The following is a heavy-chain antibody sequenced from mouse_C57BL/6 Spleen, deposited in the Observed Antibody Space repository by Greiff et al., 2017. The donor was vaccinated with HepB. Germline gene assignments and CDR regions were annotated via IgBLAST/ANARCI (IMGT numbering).Heavy chain of an antibody. D-gene: IGHD1-1*01. V-gene: IGHV2-2*01. J-gene: IGHJ4*01. CDR1: GFSLTSYG. Sequence: QVQLKESGPGLVQPSQRLSITCTVSGFSLTSYGVHWVRQSPGKGLEWLGVIWSGGSTDYNAAFISRLSISKDNSKSQVFFKMNSLQAGDTAIYYCARVTTVVVHYYAMDYWGQGTSVTVSS. CDR2: IWSGGST. CDR3: ARVTTVVVHYYAMDY.